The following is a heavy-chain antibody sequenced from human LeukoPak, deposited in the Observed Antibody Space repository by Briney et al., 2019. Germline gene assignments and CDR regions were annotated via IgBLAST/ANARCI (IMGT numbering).Heavy chain of an antibody. CDR3: AKASTYYFDTSGYYVDM. D-gene: IGHD3-22*01. CDR2: ISASGGTT. J-gene: IGHJ3*02. CDR1: GFTFSSYA. Sequence: GGSLRLSCAASGFTFSSYAMSWVRQAPGKGLEWVSVISASGGTTYYADSVKGRFTISRDNSKNTLYLEMNSLRAEDTAVYYCAKASTYYFDTSGYYVDMWGQGTMVTVSS. V-gene: IGHV3-23*01.